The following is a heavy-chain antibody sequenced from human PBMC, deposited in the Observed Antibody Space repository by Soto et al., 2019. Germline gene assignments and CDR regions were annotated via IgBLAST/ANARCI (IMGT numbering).Heavy chain of an antibody. Sequence: SETLSLTCAVYGGSFSGYYWSWIRQPPGKGLEWIGEINHSGSTNYNPSLKSRVTISVDTSKNQFSLKLSSVTAADTAVYYCARGLRLGSLGELPGWLDPWGQGTLVTVSS. CDR3: ARGLRLGSLGELPGWLDP. V-gene: IGHV4-34*01. CDR1: GGSFSGYY. CDR2: INHSGST. J-gene: IGHJ5*02. D-gene: IGHD3-10*01.